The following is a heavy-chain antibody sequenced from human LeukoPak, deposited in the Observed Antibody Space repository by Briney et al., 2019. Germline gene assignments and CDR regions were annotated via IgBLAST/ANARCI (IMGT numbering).Heavy chain of an antibody. CDR1: GFTFSTYN. J-gene: IGHJ3*02. CDR3: AKDPSLDYGDYVSAFDI. D-gene: IGHD4-17*01. Sequence: GGSLRLSCAASGFTFSTYNMNWVRQAPGKGLEWVSHITSSSTNIYYADSVKGRFTISRDISKNTLYLQMNSLRAEDAALYYCAKDPSLDYGDYVSAFDIWGQGTMVTVSS. CDR2: ITSSSTNI. V-gene: IGHV3-48*01.